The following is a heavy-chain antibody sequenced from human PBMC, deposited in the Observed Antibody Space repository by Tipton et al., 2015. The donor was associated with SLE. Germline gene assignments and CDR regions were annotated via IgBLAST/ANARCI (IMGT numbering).Heavy chain of an antibody. Sequence: TLRLSCAASGFTFSSYAMHWVRQAPGKGLEWVAVISYDGSNKYYADSVKGRFTISRDNSKNTLYLQMNSLRAEDTALYFCAKDRSVGANDAFDIWGQGTMVTVSS. V-gene: IGHV3-30*04. CDR1: GFTFSSYA. CDR2: ISYDGSNK. D-gene: IGHD1-26*01. CDR3: AKDRSVGANDAFDI. J-gene: IGHJ3*02.